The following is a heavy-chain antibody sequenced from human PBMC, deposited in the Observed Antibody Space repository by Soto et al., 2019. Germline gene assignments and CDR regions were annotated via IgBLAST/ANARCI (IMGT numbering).Heavy chain of an antibody. J-gene: IGHJ6*02. CDR1: GFTFSGSA. CDR2: IRSKANSYAT. Sequence: GSLRLSCAASGFTFSGSATHWVRQASGKGLEWVGRIRSKANSYATAYAASVKGRFTISRDDSKNTAYLQMNSLKTEDTAVYYCTFLADLGYCSSTSCRAGGMDVWGQGTTVTVSS. CDR3: TFLADLGYCSSTSCRAGGMDV. V-gene: IGHV3-73*01. D-gene: IGHD2-2*01.